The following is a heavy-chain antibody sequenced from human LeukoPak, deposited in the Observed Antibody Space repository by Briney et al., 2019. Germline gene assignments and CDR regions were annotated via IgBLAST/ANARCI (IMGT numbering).Heavy chain of an antibody. CDR2: INYSGRT. Sequence: SETLSLTCTVSGGSVSTSHYYWGWIRQPPGKGLEWIGYINYSGRTYYNPSLKSRVTISVDTSKNEFSLKLSSVTAADTAVYYCARSWAPGYCSSTTCYNFDYWGRGTLVTVSS. CDR1: GGSVSTSHYY. V-gene: IGHV4-39*01. D-gene: IGHD2-2*02. J-gene: IGHJ4*02. CDR3: ARSWAPGYCSSTTCYNFDY.